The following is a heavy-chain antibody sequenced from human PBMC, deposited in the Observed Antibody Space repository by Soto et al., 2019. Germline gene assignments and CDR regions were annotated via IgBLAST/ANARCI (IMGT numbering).Heavy chain of an antibody. V-gene: IGHV3-23*01. D-gene: IGHD3-22*01. Sequence: GGSLRLSCTVSGLSFSSYAMTWVRQAPGKGLEWASAISGSDDRTYYADSVKGRFTISRDNSKNTLYLQMNSLRAEDTAIYYCARERITMILVVMTNWGQGTMVTVSS. CDR3: ARERITMILVVMTN. CDR1: GLSFSSYA. J-gene: IGHJ3*01. CDR2: ISGSDDRT.